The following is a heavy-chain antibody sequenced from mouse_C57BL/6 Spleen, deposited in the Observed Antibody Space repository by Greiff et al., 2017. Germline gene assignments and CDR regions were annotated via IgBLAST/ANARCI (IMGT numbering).Heavy chain of an antibody. V-gene: IGHV3-8*01. Sequence: EVMLVESGPGLAKPSQTLSLTCSVTGYSITSDYWNWIRKFPGNKLEYMGYISYSGSTYYNPSLKSRISITRDTSKNQYYLQLNSVTTEDTATYYCARSTDFITTGWYFDVWGTGTTVTVSS. CDR1: GYSITSDY. CDR3: ARSTDFITTGWYFDV. J-gene: IGHJ1*03. CDR2: ISYSGST. D-gene: IGHD1-1*01.